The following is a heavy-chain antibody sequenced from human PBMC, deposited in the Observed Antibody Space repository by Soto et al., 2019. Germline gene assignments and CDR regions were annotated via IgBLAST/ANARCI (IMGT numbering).Heavy chain of an antibody. CDR2: IYHSGST. J-gene: IGHJ4*02. V-gene: IGHV4-30-2*01. Sequence: LSLTCAVSGGSISSGGYSWSWIRQPPGKGLEWIGYIYHSGSTYYNPSLKSRVTISVDRSKNQFSLKLSSVTAADTAVYYCARSPYGDYLDYWGQGTLVTVSS. D-gene: IGHD4-17*01. CDR3: ARSPYGDYLDY. CDR1: GGSISSGGYS.